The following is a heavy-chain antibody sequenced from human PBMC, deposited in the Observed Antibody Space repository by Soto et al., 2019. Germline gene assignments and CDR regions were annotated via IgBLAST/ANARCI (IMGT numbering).Heavy chain of an antibody. J-gene: IGHJ5*02. Sequence: ASETLSLTCTVSGSIRSYYWSWIRQPPGKGPEWIGYIYYSGSTNYNPSLKSRVSMSIDPSKKQFSLRLSSVTAADTAVYYCARDFSYSSSWYSTTYNWFDPWGQGTLVTV. D-gene: IGHD6-13*01. CDR2: IYYSGST. CDR1: GSIRSYY. V-gene: IGHV4-59*01. CDR3: ARDFSYSSSWYSTTYNWFDP.